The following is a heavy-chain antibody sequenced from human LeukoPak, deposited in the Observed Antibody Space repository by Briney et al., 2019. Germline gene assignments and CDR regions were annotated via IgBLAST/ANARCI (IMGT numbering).Heavy chain of an antibody. CDR3: ARDQSGHCSGGSCYSFDY. CDR1: GGSISSYY. D-gene: IGHD2-15*01. Sequence: PSETLSLTCTVSGGSISSYYWSWIRQPPGKGLEWIGYIYYSGSTNYNPSLKSRVTISVDTSKNQFALKLSSVTAADTAVYYCARDQSGHCSGGSCYSFDYWGQGTLVIVSS. J-gene: IGHJ4*02. CDR2: IYYSGST. V-gene: IGHV4-59*01.